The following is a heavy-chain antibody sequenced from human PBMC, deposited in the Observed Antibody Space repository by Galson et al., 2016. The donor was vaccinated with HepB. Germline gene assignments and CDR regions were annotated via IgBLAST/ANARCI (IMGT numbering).Heavy chain of an antibody. V-gene: IGHV3-66*01. CDR1: GFTVSNNY. D-gene: IGHD2-15*01. Sequence: SLRLSCAASGFTVSNNYMRWVRQAPGKGLEWVSLIYSGGSTYYADSVKGRFTISRDSSKNPLYLQMNSLRAEDTAVYYCARNRHCSGGSCYGAWGQGTLVTVSS. CDR2: IYSGGST. CDR3: ARNRHCSGGSCYGA. J-gene: IGHJ5*02.